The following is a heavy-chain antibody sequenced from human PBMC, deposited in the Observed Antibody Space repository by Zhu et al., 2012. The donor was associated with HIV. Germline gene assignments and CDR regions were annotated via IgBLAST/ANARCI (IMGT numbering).Heavy chain of an antibody. CDR1: GYSISSGYY. Sequence: QVQLQESGPGLVKPSETLSLTCAVSGYSISSGYYWGWIRQPPGKGLEWIGSIYHSGSTYYNPSLKSRVTISVDTSKNQFSLKLSSVTAADTAVYYCARGGSGWYWDTFDYWGQGTLVTVSS. CDR3: ARGGSGWYWDTFDY. J-gene: IGHJ4*02. V-gene: IGHV4-38-2*01. CDR2: IYHSGST. D-gene: IGHD6-19*01.